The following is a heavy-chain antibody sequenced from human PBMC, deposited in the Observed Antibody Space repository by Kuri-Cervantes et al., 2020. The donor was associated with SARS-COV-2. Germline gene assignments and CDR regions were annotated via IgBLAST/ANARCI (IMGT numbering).Heavy chain of an antibody. CDR3: ARDSESRAYRGGFYYGFDV. Sequence: GGSLRLSCAASGFTFSSYAMHWVRQAPGKGLEWVAVISYDGSNKYYADSVKGRFTISRDNSKNTLYLQMNSLRSDDTAVYYCARDSESRAYRGGFYYGFDVWGQATTVTVSS. CDR2: ISYDGSNK. CDR1: GFTFSSYA. V-gene: IGHV3-30-3*01. D-gene: IGHD3-22*01. J-gene: IGHJ6*02.